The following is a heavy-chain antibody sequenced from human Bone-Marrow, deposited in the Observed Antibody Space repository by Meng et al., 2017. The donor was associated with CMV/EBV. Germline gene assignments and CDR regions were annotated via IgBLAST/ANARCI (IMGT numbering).Heavy chain of an antibody. CDR3: ASQIVVVPAAMRDYYYGMAV. CDR2: INPNSGGT. CDR1: GYTFTGYY. Sequence: ASVKVSCKASGYTFTGYYMHWVRQAPGQGLEWMGWINPNSGGTNYAQKFQGRVTMTRDTSISTAYMELSRLRSDDTAVYYCASQIVVVPAAMRDYYYGMAVWGPGATVTSSS. J-gene: IGHJ6*01. D-gene: IGHD2-2*01. V-gene: IGHV1-2*02.